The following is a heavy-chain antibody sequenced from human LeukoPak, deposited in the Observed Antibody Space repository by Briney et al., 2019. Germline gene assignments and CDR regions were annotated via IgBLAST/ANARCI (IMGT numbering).Heavy chain of an antibody. CDR2: IYYSGST. D-gene: IGHD3-9*01. CDR3: ATYYDILTGVDY. Sequence: PSETLSLTCTVSGVSISSGGYYWSWIRQHPGKGLEWIGYIYYSGSTYYNPSLKSRVTISVDTSKNQFSLKLCSVTAADTAVYYCATYYDILTGVDYWGQGTLVTVSS. CDR1: GVSISSGGYY. J-gene: IGHJ4*02. V-gene: IGHV4-31*03.